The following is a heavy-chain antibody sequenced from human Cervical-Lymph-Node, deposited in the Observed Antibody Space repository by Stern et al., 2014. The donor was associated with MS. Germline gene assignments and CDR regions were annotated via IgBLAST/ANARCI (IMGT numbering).Heavy chain of an antibody. J-gene: IGHJ4*02. CDR2: IKADGSAI. D-gene: IGHD6-13*01. V-gene: IGHV3-7*01. Sequence: EMQLVESGGGLVQPGGSLRLSCAASGFAFSNYWMTWVRQAPGKGLEWMANIKADGSAISYADSVKGRFTISRDNTKNSLYLQMNSLRAEDTAVYYCAATVEAALYWGQGTLVTVSS. CDR3: AATVEAALY. CDR1: GFAFSNYW.